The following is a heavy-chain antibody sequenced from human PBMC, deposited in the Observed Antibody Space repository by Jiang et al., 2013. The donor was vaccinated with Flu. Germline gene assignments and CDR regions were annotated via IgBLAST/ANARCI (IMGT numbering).Heavy chain of an antibody. CDR1: GGSISSSSYY. CDR2: IYYSGST. D-gene: IGHD5-18*01. Sequence: GSGLVKPSETLSLTCTVSGGSISSSSYYWGWIRQPPGKGLEWIGIIYYSGSTYYNPSLKSRVTISVDMSKNQFSLKLSSVTAADTAVYFCARHPAWRVANIAMAPADYWGQGTLVTVSS. CDR3: ARHPAWRVANIAMAPADY. J-gene: IGHJ4*02. V-gene: IGHV4-39*07.